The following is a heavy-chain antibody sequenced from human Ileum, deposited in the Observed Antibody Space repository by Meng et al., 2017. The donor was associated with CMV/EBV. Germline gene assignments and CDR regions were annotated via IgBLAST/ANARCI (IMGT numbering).Heavy chain of an antibody. J-gene: IGHJ4*02. D-gene: IGHD4-17*01. CDR2: INAANGIT. Sequence: SYKAPEATLQNYAWKGGIKAPGQGLEWMGWINAANGITKYSPRCQGRVMFTRDTSESTGYMELNSLGSEDTDIYYSARIENGAHFDSWGQGTLVTVSS. V-gene: IGHV1-3*01. CDR1: EATLQNYA. CDR3: ARIENGAHFDS.